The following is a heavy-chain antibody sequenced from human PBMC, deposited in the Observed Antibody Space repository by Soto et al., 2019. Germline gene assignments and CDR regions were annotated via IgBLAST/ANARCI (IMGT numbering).Heavy chain of an antibody. CDR3: ARDRSGRYGMDV. D-gene: IGHD1-26*01. V-gene: IGHV4-31*03. J-gene: IGHJ6*02. CDR2: IYYSGST. CDR1: GCSISSGGYY. Sequence: TLSLTCTVAGCSISSGGYYWSWIRQHPGKGLEWIGYIYYSGSTYHNPSLKSRVTISVDTSKNQFSLKLSSVTAADTAVYYCARDRSGRYGMDVWGQGTTVTVSS.